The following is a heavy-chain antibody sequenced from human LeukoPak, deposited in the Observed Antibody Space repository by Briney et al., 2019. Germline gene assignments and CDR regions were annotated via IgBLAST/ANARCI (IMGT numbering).Heavy chain of an antibody. D-gene: IGHD2-15*01. CDR1: GYTFTSYD. J-gene: IGHJ4*02. CDR2: MSPNSGNT. Sequence: GASVKVSCKASGYTFTSYDINWVRQATGQGLEWMGWMSPNSGNTGYAQKFRGRVTMTRNTSIITAYMELSSLRSEDTAVYYCARGQDCSGGSCSKSFDYWGQGTLVTVSS. CDR3: ARGQDCSGGSCSKSFDY. V-gene: IGHV1-8*01.